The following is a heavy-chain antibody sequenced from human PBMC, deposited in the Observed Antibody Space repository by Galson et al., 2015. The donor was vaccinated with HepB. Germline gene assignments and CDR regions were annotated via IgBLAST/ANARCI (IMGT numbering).Heavy chain of an antibody. D-gene: IGHD6-6*01. CDR2: ISPPNGNT. J-gene: IGHJ5*02. Sequence: SVKVSCKASGYTFTNFAIGWVRQAPGQGPEWMGWISPPNGNTDYAQKFHGRVTMTTDTSTTTAYMELRSLRSDDTAVYYCARVSRPARVRGWFDPWGQGTLVTVSS. V-gene: IGHV1-18*01. CDR3: ARVSRPARVRGWFDP. CDR1: GYTFTNFA.